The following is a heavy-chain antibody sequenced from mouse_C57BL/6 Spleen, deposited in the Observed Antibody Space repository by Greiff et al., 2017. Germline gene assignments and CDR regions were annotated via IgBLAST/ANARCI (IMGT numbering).Heavy chain of an antibody. Sequence: VQLQQSGAELARPGASVKLSCKASGYTFTSCGISWVKQRTGQGLEWIGEIYPRSGNTYYNEKFKGKATLTADKSSSTAYMELRSLTSEDAAVYVCARGVTTVVATRYFEVWGTGTTVTVAS. CDR2: IYPRSGNT. CDR1: GYTFTSCG. V-gene: IGHV1-81*01. CDR3: ARGVTTVVATRYFEV. D-gene: IGHD1-1*01. J-gene: IGHJ1*03.